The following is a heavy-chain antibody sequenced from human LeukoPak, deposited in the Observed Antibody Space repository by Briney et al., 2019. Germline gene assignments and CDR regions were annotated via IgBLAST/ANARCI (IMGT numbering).Heavy chain of an antibody. V-gene: IGHV3-23*01. CDR2: VSDNGGST. D-gene: IGHD2-15*01. J-gene: IGHJ5*02. CDR1: GFTFSTYA. Sequence: GGTLRLSCAASGFTFSTYAISWVRQAPGKGLEWVSAVSDNGGSTHYANSVRGRFTISRDNSKNTLYLQMNSLRAEDTAIYYCAREVADIIIWFDPWGQGTLVTVP. CDR3: AREVADIIIWFDP.